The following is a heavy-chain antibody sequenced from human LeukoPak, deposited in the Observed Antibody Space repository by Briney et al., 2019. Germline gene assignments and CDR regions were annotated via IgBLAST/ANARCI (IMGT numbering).Heavy chain of an antibody. J-gene: IGHJ4*02. CDR2: ISYDGSNK. D-gene: IGHD3-10*01. Sequence: GGSLRLSCAASGFTFSSYGMHWVRQAPGKGLEWVSVISYDGSNKYYADSVKGRFTISRDNSKNTLYLQMNSLRAEDTAVYYCAKDRGYYGSGSPYFDYWGQGTLVTVSS. CDR3: AKDRGYYGSGSPYFDY. V-gene: IGHV3-30*18. CDR1: GFTFSSYG.